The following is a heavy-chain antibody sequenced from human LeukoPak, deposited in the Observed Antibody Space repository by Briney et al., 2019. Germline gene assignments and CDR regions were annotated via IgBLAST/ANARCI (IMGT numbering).Heavy chain of an antibody. J-gene: IGHJ4*02. CDR1: GFTFSSYG. D-gene: IGHD3-22*01. CDR3: ARGGPTTYYYDSSGYYGY. V-gene: IGHV3-33*01. CDR2: IWYDGSNK. Sequence: GSLRLSCAASGFTFSSYGMHWVRQAPGKGLEWVAVIWYDGSNKYYADSVKGRFTISRDNSKNTLYLQMNSLRAEDTAVYYCARGGPTTYYYDSSGYYGYWGQGTLVTVSS.